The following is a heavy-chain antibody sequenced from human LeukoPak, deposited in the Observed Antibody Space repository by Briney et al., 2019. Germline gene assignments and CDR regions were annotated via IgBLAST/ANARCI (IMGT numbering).Heavy chain of an antibody. J-gene: IGHJ5*02. D-gene: IGHD3-16*02. V-gene: IGHV4-4*07. CDR2: IYTSGST. CDR1: GGSISSYY. CDR3: ARHRYDFVWGSYRLNWFDP. Sequence: SETLSLTCTVSGGSISSYYWSWIRQPAGKGLEWIGRIYTSGSTNYNPSLKSRVTMSIDTSKNQFSLKLSSVTAADTAVYYCARHRYDFVWGSYRLNWFDPWGQGTLVTVSS.